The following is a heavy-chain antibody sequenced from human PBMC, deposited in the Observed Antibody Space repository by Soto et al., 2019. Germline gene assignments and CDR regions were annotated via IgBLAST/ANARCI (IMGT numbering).Heavy chain of an antibody. J-gene: IGHJ1*01. Sequence: SETLSVTCTVSCGSINSRSYYWGWIRQPPGKGLEWIGSIYYSGNTYYNPSLKSRVTISVDTSKTQFSLKLSSVTAADTAVYYCARHRSSDYVQEYIQYWGLGTLVT. V-gene: IGHV4-39*01. CDR1: CGSINSRSYY. CDR2: IYYSGNT. CDR3: ARHRSSDYVQEYIQY. D-gene: IGHD5-12*01.